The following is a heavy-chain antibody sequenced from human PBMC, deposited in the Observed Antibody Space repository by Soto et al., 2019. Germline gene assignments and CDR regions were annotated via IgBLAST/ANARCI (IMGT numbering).Heavy chain of an antibody. CDR1: GGSISSSSYY. J-gene: IGHJ4*02. D-gene: IGHD1-1*01. CDR2: IYYSGST. CDR3: ASGGLERPFNY. Sequence: PSETLSLTCTVSGGSISSSSYYWGWIRQPPGKGLEWIGSIYYSGSTYYNPSLKSRVTISVDTSKNQFSLKLSSVTAADTAVYYCASGGLERPFNYWGQGTLVTVSS. V-gene: IGHV4-39*01.